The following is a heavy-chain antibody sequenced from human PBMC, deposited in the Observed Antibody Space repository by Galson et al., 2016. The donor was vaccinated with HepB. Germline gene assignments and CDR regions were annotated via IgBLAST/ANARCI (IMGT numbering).Heavy chain of an antibody. CDR1: GYTFSGYY. CDR2: INPNSGGT. Sequence: VKVSCKASGYTFSGYYMHWVRQAPRQGLDWMGWINPNSGGTNYAQKFQGRVTITRDTSASTAYMELSSLKSEDTAVYYCARAPRPYYYDSSGSFDHWGQGTLVTVSS. J-gene: IGHJ4*02. D-gene: IGHD3-22*01. V-gene: IGHV1-2*02. CDR3: ARAPRPYYYDSSGSFDH.